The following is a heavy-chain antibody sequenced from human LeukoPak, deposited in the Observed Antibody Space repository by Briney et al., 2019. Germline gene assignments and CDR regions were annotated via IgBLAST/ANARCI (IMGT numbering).Heavy chain of an antibody. CDR3: AAGGGWDPSFGVVTHIDA. Sequence: PGGSLRLSCVTSGFTFSGYWMHWVRQGPEKGLELVSRIDNDGHGITYADSVKGRFTTSRDNVKNTLYLQMNSLRVEYTAVYYCAAGGGWDPSFGVVTHIDAWGKGTTVVVS. CDR1: GFTFSGYW. D-gene: IGHD3-3*01. V-gene: IGHV3-74*01. CDR2: IDNDGHGI. J-gene: IGHJ6*03.